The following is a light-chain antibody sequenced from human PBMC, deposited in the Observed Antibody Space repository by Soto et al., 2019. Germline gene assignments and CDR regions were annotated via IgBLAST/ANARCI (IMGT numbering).Light chain of an antibody. Sequence: EIVLTQSPGTLSLSPGERATLCCRASQSVSNNYLAWYHQKPGQAPRLLIYGASTRATGIPARFSGSGSGTDFTLTISSLEPEDFAVYYCQQRSNWPPITFGQGTRLEIK. CDR1: QSVSNNY. J-gene: IGKJ5*01. V-gene: IGKV3-11*01. CDR2: GAS. CDR3: QQRSNWPPIT.